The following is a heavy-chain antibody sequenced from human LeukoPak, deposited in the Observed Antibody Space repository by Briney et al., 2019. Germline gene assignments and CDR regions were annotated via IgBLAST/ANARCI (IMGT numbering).Heavy chain of an antibody. CDR1: GYTFTGYY. D-gene: IGHD5-18*01. J-gene: IGHJ3*01. CDR2: INPSGGST. V-gene: IGHV1-46*01. Sequence: ASVKVSCKASGYTFTGYYMHWVRQAPGQGLEWMGIINPSGGSTSYAQKFQGRVTMTRDMSTSTAYMELSSLRSEDTAIYYCTTEEIYSYGLGAFHFWGQGTLVTVSS. CDR3: TTEEIYSYGLGAFHF.